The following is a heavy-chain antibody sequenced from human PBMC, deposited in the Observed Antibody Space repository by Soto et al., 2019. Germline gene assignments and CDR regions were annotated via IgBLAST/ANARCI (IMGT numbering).Heavy chain of an antibody. V-gene: IGHV3-33*01. CDR2: IWYDGSNK. Sequence: QVQLVESGGGVVQPGRSLRLSCAASGFTFSSYGMHWVRQAPGKGLEWVAVIWYDGSNKYYADSVKGRFTISRDNSKNPLYLQMSSLRAEDTAVYYCARDLPTTVTTYYYYGMDVWGQGTTVTVSS. CDR3: ARDLPTTVTTYYYYGMDV. J-gene: IGHJ6*02. D-gene: IGHD4-4*01. CDR1: GFTFSSYG.